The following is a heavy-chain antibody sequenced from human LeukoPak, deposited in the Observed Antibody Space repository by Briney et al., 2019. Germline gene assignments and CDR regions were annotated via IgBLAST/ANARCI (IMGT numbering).Heavy chain of an antibody. CDR1: GGSLSGYY. J-gene: IGHJ4*02. V-gene: IGHV4-59*01. CDR2: IYYSGST. D-gene: IGHD1-14*01. Sequence: SETLSLTCAVYGGSLSGYYWSGIRQPPGKGLEWIGYIYYSGSTNYNPSLKSRVTISVDTSKNQFSLKLSSVTAADTAVYYCASGYNWNHASFDYWGQGTLVTVSS. CDR3: ASGYNWNHASFDY.